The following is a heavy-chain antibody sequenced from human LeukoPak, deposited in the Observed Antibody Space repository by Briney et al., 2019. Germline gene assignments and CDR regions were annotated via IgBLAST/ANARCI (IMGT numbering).Heavy chain of an antibody. Sequence: PSETLSLTCTVSGGSISSYYWSWIRQPPGKGLEWIGYIYYSGSTNYNPSLKSRVTISVDTSKNQFSLKLSSVTAADTAVYYCARSEVISDAFDIWGQGTMVTVSS. D-gene: IGHD3-22*01. CDR1: GGSISSYY. V-gene: IGHV4-59*01. CDR3: ARSEVISDAFDI. J-gene: IGHJ3*02. CDR2: IYYSGST.